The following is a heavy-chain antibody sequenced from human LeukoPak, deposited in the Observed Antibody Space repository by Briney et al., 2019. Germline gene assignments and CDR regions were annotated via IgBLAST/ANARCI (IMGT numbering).Heavy chain of an antibody. CDR2: ISGSGGST. D-gene: IGHD2-15*01. CDR1: GFTFSSYA. CDR3: AKDICSGGSCYSPLGFDY. V-gene: IGHV3-23*01. Sequence: GGSLRLSCAASGFTFSSYAMHWVRQAPGKGLEWVSAISGSGGSTYYADSVKGRFTISRDNSKNTLYLQMNSLRAEDTAVYYCAKDICSGGSCYSPLGFDYWGQGTLVTVSS. J-gene: IGHJ4*02.